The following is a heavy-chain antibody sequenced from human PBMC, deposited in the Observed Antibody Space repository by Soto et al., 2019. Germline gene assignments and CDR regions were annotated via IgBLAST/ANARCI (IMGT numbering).Heavy chain of an antibody. V-gene: IGHV4-39*01. CDR1: GVSISSSSYY. CDR2: IYYSGST. D-gene: IGHD2-2*01. J-gene: IGHJ6*02. Sequence: SETLSLTCTVSGVSISSSSYYWGWIRQPPGKGLEWIGSIYYSGSTNYNPSLKNRVTISVDTSKNQLSLKLSFVTAADTAVYWCARLGVYCSSTSCYGYYGMDVWGQGTTVTVSS. CDR3: ARLGVYCSSTSCYGYYGMDV.